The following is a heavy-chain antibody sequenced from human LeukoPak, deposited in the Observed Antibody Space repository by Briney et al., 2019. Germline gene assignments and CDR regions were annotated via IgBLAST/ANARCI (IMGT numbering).Heavy chain of an antibody. J-gene: IGHJ4*02. V-gene: IGHV3-30*04. D-gene: IGHD2-2*01. CDR1: GFTFSSYA. Sequence: PGRSLRLSCAASGFTFSSYAMHWVRQAPGKGLEWVAVISYDGSNKYYADSVKGRFTISRDNSKNTLYLQMNSLRAEDTAVYYCAKERGSSPLTCYWGQGTLVTVSS. CDR2: ISYDGSNK. CDR3: AKERGSSPLTCY.